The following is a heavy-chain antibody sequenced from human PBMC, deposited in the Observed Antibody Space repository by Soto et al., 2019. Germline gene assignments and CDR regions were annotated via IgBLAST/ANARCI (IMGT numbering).Heavy chain of an antibody. CDR3: ASTRGY. J-gene: IGHJ4*02. CDR1: GFTFSGYW. CDR2: IMEDGSEK. V-gene: IGHV3-7*05. Sequence: EVQLVESGGGLVQPGGSLRLSCAASGFTFSGYWRKWVRQAPGKGLEWVATIMEDGSEKNYVDSVKGRFTISRDSAKNSVHLQMNSLKVEDTALYYCASTRGYWGQGTLVTVSS. D-gene: IGHD3-3*01.